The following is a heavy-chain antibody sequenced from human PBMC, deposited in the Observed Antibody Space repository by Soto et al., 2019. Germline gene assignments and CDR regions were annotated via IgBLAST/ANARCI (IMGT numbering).Heavy chain of an antibody. J-gene: IGHJ4*02. V-gene: IGHV1-18*01. Sequence: ASVKVSCKASGYTFTNFGISWVRQAPGQGLEWMGWISAYNGNTNYAQKFQGRVTMTTDSSTSTAYMEVRSLRFDDTAVYYCARAGVVGATALDYWVQGTLVTVST. D-gene: IGHD1-26*01. CDR2: ISAYNGNT. CDR1: GYTFTNFG. CDR3: ARAGVVGATALDY.